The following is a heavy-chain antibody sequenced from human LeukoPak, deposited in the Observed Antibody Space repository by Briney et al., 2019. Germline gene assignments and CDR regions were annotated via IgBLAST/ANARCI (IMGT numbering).Heavy chain of an antibody. V-gene: IGHV3-30*18. J-gene: IGHJ3*02. D-gene: IGHD2-21*02. CDR2: LSYDGGFR. CDR1: GFTFSTYV. Sequence: GGSLRLSCAASGFTFSTYVMHWVRQAPGKGLEWLAVLSYDGGFRHYADSVKGRFTIARDNSKSTLYLQLNSLRAEDTAVYYCAKESDTFDIWGPGTMVTVSS. CDR3: AKESDTFDI.